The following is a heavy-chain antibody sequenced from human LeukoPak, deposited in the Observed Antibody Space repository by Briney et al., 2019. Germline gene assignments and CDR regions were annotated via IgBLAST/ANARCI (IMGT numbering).Heavy chain of an antibody. CDR3: AKILTDFDY. J-gene: IGHJ4*02. V-gene: IGHV3-74*01. CDR1: GFAFSAYW. CDR2: INSAGSST. Sequence: PGGSLRLSCAASGFAFSAYWMHWVPQAPGKGLAWVSRINSAGSSTNYADSVKGRFPVSRDQAKNTLYLQMNGLRAEDTAVYYCAKILTDFDYWGQGTLVTVSS.